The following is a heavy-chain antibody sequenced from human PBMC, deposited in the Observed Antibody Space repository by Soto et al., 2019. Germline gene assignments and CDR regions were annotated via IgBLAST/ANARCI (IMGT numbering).Heavy chain of an antibody. CDR2: VFHTGTT. D-gene: IGHD6-19*01. CDR1: GDSVSSPYY. J-gene: IGHJ4*02. CDR3: ARSAGWYAVHS. V-gene: IGHV4-4*02. Sequence: QVQLQESGPGLVKPSGTLSLTCAVSGDSVSSPYYWCWVRQPPGKGLELIGEVFHTGTTSYNPSLRSRVTKSMDNSNNHFSLDLSSVTAADTAVYYCARSAGWYAVHSWGPGTLVIVSS.